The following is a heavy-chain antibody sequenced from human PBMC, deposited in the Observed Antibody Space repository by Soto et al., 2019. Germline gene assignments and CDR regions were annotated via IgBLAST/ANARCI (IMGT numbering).Heavy chain of an antibody. D-gene: IGHD2-15*01. CDR3: AKDPPTLYCSGGSCYSL. Sequence: GGSLRLSCAASGFTFSSYAMSWVRQAPGKGLEWVSAISGSGGSTYYADSVKGRSTISRDNSKNTLYLQMNSLRAEDTAVYYCAKDPPTLYCSGGSCYSLWGQGTLVTVSS. CDR2: ISGSGGST. J-gene: IGHJ4*02. V-gene: IGHV3-23*01. CDR1: GFTFSSYA.